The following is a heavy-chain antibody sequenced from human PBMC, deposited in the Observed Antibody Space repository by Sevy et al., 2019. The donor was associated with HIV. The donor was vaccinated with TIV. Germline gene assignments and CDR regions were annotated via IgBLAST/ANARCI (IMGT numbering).Heavy chain of an antibody. J-gene: IGHJ4*02. V-gene: IGHV3-23*01. Sequence: GGSLRLSCAASGLTFNSHAMSWVRQPPGRGLEWVSAISGSGETTVYADSVRGRFTISRDNSKNTLLLVMNNLRAEDTAVYYCAKDYMLNLWRGYFDSWGQGTLVTVSS. CDR2: ISGSGETT. D-gene: IGHD3-3*01. CDR3: AKDYMLNLWRGYFDS. CDR1: GLTFNSHA.